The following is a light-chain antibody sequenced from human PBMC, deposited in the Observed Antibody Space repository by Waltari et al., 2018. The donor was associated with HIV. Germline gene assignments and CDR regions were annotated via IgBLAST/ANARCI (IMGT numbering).Light chain of an antibody. CDR3: QQYNNWPIMTT. CDR1: QSVSSN. V-gene: IGKV3-15*01. Sequence: EIVMTQSPVTLSVSPGERATLSCRASQSVSSNLAWYQQKPGQAPRLLIYGASTRATGIPARFSGSGSGTEFTLTISSLQSEDFAVYYCQQYNNWPIMTTFGQGTKLEIK. CDR2: GAS. J-gene: IGKJ2*01.